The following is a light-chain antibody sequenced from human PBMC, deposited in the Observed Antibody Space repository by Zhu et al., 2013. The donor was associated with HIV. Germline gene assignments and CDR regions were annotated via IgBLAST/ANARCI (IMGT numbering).Light chain of an antibody. Sequence: DIQMTQSPSTLSASVGDRVTITCRASQSVESFLAWYQQRPGRAPKLLIYKSSTLQSGVPSRFLGSGFGTDFTLSISGLHPDDFATYFCQQYNTYPWTFGRGTRV. J-gene: IGKJ1*01. CDR3: QQYNTYPWT. CDR1: QSVESF. V-gene: IGKV1-5*03. CDR2: KSS.